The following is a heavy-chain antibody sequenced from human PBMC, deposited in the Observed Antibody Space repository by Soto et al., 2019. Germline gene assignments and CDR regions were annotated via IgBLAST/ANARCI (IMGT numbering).Heavy chain of an antibody. J-gene: IGHJ1*01. Sequence: GGSLRLSCAASGFTFSTYWMNWVRQAPGKGLVWVSLINPDGSTTTYADSVKGRFTIFRDNAKNTVYLQMNSLRAEDTAVYYCATKVAARDSAEYFQHWGQGTLVTVSS. CDR3: ATKVAARDSAEYFQH. CDR1: GFTFSTYW. D-gene: IGHD6-6*01. V-gene: IGHV3-74*01. CDR2: INPDGSTT.